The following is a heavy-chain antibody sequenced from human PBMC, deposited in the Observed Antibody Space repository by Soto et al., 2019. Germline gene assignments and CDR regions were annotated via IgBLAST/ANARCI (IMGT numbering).Heavy chain of an antibody. V-gene: IGHV1-18*04. J-gene: IGHJ6*02. D-gene: IGHD3-3*01. Sequence: ASVKVSCKASGYTFTSYGISWVRQAPGQGLEWMGWISAYNGNTNYAQKPQGRVTMTTDTSTSTAYMELRSLRSDDTAVYYCARDPYYDFWSGYFDYYYGMDVWGQGTTVTVSS. CDR2: ISAYNGNT. CDR1: GYTFTSYG. CDR3: ARDPYYDFWSGYFDYYYGMDV.